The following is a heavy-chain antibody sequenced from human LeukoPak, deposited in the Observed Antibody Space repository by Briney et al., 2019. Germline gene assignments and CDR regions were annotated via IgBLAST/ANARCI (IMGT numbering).Heavy chain of an antibody. CDR2: ISYDGSNK. CDR1: GFTFSSYA. CDR3: ARDPRAYSSGWYDYSYGMDV. D-gene: IGHD6-19*01. V-gene: IGHV3-30-3*01. J-gene: IGHJ6*04. Sequence: PGRSLRLSCAASGFTFSSYAMHWVRQAPGKGLEWVAVISYDGSNKYYADSVKGRFTISRDNSKNTLYLQMNSLRDEDTAVYYCARDPRAYSSGWYDYSYGMDVWGKGTTVTVSS.